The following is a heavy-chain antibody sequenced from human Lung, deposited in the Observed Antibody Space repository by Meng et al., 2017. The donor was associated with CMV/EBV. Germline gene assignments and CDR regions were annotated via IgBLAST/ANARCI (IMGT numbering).Heavy chain of an antibody. D-gene: IGHD6-13*01. CDR1: GFTFSSYS. J-gene: IGHJ4*02. CDR3: ARDHRASIAAAGTVDY. CDR2: ISSSSSNI. Sequence: GESLKISCAASGFTFSSYSMSWVRQAPGKGLQWVSYISSSSSNIYYADSVKGRFTISRDNAKNSLYLQMNSLRADDTAVYYCARDHRASIAAAGTVDYWGQGTLVTVSS. V-gene: IGHV3-21*04.